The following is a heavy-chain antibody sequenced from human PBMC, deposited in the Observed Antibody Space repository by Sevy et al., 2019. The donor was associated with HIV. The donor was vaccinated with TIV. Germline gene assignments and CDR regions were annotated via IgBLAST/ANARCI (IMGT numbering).Heavy chain of an antibody. D-gene: IGHD6-19*01. V-gene: IGHV3-23*01. J-gene: IGHJ5*02. Sequence: GGSLRLSCAASGFTFSTYAMSWVRQAPGKGLEWVSAISGSGGNTYYADSVTGRFTISRDNSKNTLYLQVNSLGAEDTAIYYCAKEGLDPYSSGWYDHWGQGTLVTVSS. CDR1: GFTFSTYA. CDR3: AKEGLDPYSSGWYDH. CDR2: ISGSGGNT.